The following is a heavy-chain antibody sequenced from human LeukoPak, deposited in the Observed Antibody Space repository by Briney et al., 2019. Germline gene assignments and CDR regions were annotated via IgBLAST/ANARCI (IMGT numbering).Heavy chain of an antibody. CDR1: GFIFSSYA. J-gene: IGHJ4*02. CDR3: AKDSYSKGDF. D-gene: IGHD6-13*01. Sequence: PGGSLRLSCEGSGFIFSSYAMTWVRQAPGKGLQWVSSISGSGESTYYADSMKGRFTISRDNAKNSLYLQMNSLRAEDTAVYYCAKDSYSKGDFWGQGVLVTVSS. V-gene: IGHV3-23*01. CDR2: ISGSGEST.